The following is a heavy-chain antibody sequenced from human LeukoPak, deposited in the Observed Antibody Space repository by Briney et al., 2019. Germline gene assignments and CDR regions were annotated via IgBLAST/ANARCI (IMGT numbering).Heavy chain of an antibody. CDR2: VHYSGSS. V-gene: IGHV4-59*01. CDR1: GDAISIYY. CDR3: AREVEYYYDSSGYPLRAFDI. D-gene: IGHD3-22*01. Sequence: SETLSLTCTVSGDAISIYYWNWIRQSPGKGLEWIGYVHYSGSSNYNPSLKSRVTISVDTSKNQFSLKLSSVTAADTAVYYCAREVEYYYDSSGYPLRAFDIWGQGTMVTVSS. J-gene: IGHJ3*02.